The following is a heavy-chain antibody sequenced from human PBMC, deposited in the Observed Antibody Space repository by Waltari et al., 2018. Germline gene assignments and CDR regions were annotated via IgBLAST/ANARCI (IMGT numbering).Heavy chain of an antibody. D-gene: IGHD3-22*01. CDR1: GGSISSSSYY. Sequence: QLQLQESGPGLVKPSETLSLTCTVSGGSISSSSYYWGWIRQPPGKGLEWIGSIYYCGGNDSHPSLRVRVTISVDTSTNRFSLKLSSVTAADTAVYYCARLHSSGYYFLFDYWGQGTLVTVSS. CDR2: IYYCGGN. J-gene: IGHJ4*02. CDR3: ARLHSSGYYFLFDY. V-gene: IGHV4-39*01.